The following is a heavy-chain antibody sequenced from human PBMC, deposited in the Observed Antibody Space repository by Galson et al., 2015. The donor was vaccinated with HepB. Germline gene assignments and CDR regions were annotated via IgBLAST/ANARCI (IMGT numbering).Heavy chain of an antibody. CDR1: GYTISTYS. CDR2: INTKTGNP. CDR3: ATIGVVEATGVRYFHH. D-gene: IGHD2-15*01. J-gene: IGHJ1*01. Sequence: SVKVSCKASGYTISTYSMTWVRQAPGQGLEWVGWINTKTGNPRYAQGFTGRFVLSLDTSASTAYLEITSLKAEDTAVYYCATIGVVEATGVRYFHHWGQGTLVTVSS. V-gene: IGHV7-4-1*02.